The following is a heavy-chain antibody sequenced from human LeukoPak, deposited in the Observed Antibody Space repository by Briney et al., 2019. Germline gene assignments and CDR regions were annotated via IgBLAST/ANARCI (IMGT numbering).Heavy chain of an antibody. J-gene: IGHJ3*02. CDR3: ARISYDSSGWTHAFDI. Sequence: ASVKVPCKASGYTFTGYYMHWVRQAPGQGLEWMGWISAYNGNTNYAQKLQGRVTMTTDTSTSTAYMELRSLRSDDTAVYYCARISYDSSGWTHAFDIWGQGTMVTVSS. V-gene: IGHV1-18*04. CDR1: GYTFTGYY. D-gene: IGHD3-22*01. CDR2: ISAYNGNT.